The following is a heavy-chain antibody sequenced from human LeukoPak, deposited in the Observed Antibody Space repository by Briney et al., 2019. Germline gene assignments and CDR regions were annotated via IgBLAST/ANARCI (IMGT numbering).Heavy chain of an antibody. V-gene: IGHV1-2*06. J-gene: IGHJ6*02. CDR2: INPNSGGT. Sequence: GESLKISCKASGYTFTGYYMHWVRQAPGQGLEWMGRINPNSGGTNYTQKFQGRVTMTRDTSISTAYMELSRLRSDDTAVYYCATAYYDSSGYYFREYYYGMDVWGQGTTVTVSS. CDR3: ATAYYDSSGYYFREYYYGMDV. CDR1: GYTFTGYY. D-gene: IGHD3-22*01.